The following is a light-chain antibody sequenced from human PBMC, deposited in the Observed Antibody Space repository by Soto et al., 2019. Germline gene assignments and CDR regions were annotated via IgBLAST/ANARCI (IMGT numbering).Light chain of an antibody. V-gene: IGKV3-11*01. Sequence: EIVLTQSPATLSLSPGEIATLSCRASQSVSSYLALYQQKPGQAPRLLIYDASNRATGIPARFSGSGSGTDFTLTISSLEPEDFAVYSWQHRSNWPSWTFGQGTKVEI. CDR2: DAS. CDR3: QHRSNWPSWT. CDR1: QSVSSY. J-gene: IGKJ1*01.